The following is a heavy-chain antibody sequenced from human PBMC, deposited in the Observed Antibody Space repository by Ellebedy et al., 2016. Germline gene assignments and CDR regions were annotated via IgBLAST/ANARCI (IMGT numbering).Heavy chain of an antibody. J-gene: IGHJ3*01. D-gene: IGHD1-1*01. V-gene: IGHV4-59*02. CDR1: GGSVSSDY. Sequence: SETLSLTCNVSGGSVSSDYWNWIRRPPGKGLEWIGFVFHTGATLLNPSLKSRVTMSVDTSKSQISLRLVSVTAADTAVYYCAKWNGAWNAYDVWGQGTMVTVSS. CDR3: AKWNGAWNAYDV. CDR2: VFHTGAT.